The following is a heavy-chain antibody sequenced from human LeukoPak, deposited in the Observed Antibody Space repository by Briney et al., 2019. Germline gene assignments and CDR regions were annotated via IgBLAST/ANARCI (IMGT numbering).Heavy chain of an antibody. CDR2: IIPIFGTA. V-gene: IGHV1-69*13. J-gene: IGHJ4*02. D-gene: IGHD4-17*01. Sequence: SVKVSCKASGGTFSSYAISWVRQAPGQGLEWMGGIIPIFGTANYAQKFQGRVTITADESTSTAYMGLSSLRSEDTAVYYCARDNYGRAIFDYWGQGTLVTVSS. CDR1: GGTFSSYA. CDR3: ARDNYGRAIFDY.